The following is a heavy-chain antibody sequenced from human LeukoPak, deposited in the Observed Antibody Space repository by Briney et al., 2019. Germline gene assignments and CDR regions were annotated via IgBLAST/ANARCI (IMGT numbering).Heavy chain of an antibody. CDR1: GFTFSSYG. D-gene: IGHD6-13*01. V-gene: IGHV3-30*02. J-gene: IGHJ4*02. CDR2: IRYDGSNK. CDR3: AKVGGIAAAGFEY. Sequence: GGSLRLSCAASGFTFSSYGMHWVRQAPGKGLEWVAFIRYDGSNKYYADSVKGRFTISRDSSKNTLYLQMNSLRAEDTAVYYCAKVGGIAAAGFEYWGQGTLVTVSS.